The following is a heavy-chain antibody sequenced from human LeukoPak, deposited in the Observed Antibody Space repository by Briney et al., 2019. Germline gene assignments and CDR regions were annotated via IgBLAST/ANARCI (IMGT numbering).Heavy chain of an antibody. CDR2: ISSSGSTI. CDR3: ARETAMGVGGYFDY. CDR1: GFTFSSYE. Sequence: GGSLRLSCAASGFTFSSYEMNWVRQAPGKGLEWVSYISSSGSTIYYAAYVKGRFTISRDNAKNSLYMQMNSLRAEDTAVYYCARETAMGVGGYFDYWGQGTLVTVSS. D-gene: IGHD5-18*01. J-gene: IGHJ4*02. V-gene: IGHV3-48*03.